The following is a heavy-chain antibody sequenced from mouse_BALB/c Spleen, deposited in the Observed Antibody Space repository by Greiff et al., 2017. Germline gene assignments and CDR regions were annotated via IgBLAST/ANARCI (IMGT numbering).Heavy chain of an antibody. D-gene: IGHD1-2*01. CDR2: IWSDGST. Sequence: VQLVESGPDLVAPSQSLSITCTVPGFSLTSYGVHWVRQPPGKGLEWLVVIWSDGSTTYNSALKSRLSISKDNSKSQVFLKMNSLQTDDTAMYYCARQALLRPPCDAMGYWGQGTSVTVSS. J-gene: IGHJ4*01. V-gene: IGHV2-6-2*01. CDR1: GFSLTSYG. CDR3: ARQALLRPPCDAMGY.